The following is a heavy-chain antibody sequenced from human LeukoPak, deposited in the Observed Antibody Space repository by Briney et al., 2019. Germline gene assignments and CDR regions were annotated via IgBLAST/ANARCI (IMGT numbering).Heavy chain of an antibody. J-gene: IGHJ4*02. V-gene: IGHV3-23*01. Sequence: GGSLRLSCAASGFTFSSYAMSWVRQSPGKGLEWISAISGSGGRGGGTFYADSVKGRFTISRDNSKNTLYLQMNSLRAEDTAVYYCAKDSGAAGSGWYGGHFDYWGQGSLLTVSS. CDR3: AKDSGAAGSGWYGGHFDY. CDR1: GFTFSSYA. CDR2: ISGSGGRGGGT. D-gene: IGHD6-19*01.